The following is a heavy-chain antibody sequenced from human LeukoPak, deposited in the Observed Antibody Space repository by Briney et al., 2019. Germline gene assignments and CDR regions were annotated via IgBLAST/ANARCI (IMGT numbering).Heavy chain of an antibody. CDR2: INPTGGST. V-gene: IGHV1-46*01. CDR3: ARTAARRFDY. CDR1: GYTFPSYF. Sequence: GASVKVSCKASGYTFPSYFMHWVRQAPGQGLGWMGIINPTGGSTTYAQKFQGRVTMTRDTSTSTVYMALSSLRSDDTAVYYCARTAARRFDYWRQGTLVTVSS. D-gene: IGHD6-6*01. J-gene: IGHJ4*02.